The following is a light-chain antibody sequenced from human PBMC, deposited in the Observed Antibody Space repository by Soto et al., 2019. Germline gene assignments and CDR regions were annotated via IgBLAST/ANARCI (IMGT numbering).Light chain of an antibody. CDR3: SSYAGSNNFVV. CDR2: EVS. Sequence: QSALTQPPSASGSPGQSVTISCTGTSSDVGGYNYVSWYQQNPGKAPKLMIYEVSKRPSGVTDRFSGSKSGNTASLTVSGLQAEDEADYYCSSYAGSNNFVVFGGGTQMTVL. V-gene: IGLV2-8*01. J-gene: IGLJ2*01. CDR1: SSDVGGYNY.